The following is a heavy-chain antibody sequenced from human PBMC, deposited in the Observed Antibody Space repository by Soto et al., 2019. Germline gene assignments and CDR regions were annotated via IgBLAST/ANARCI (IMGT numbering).Heavy chain of an antibody. CDR1: GFTFNSYG. CDR2: ISYDGSDK. V-gene: IGHV3-30*18. D-gene: IGHD3-16*02. CDR3: SKDLDGLQGLVDSSFCFDY. Sequence: GSLRLSCAASGFTFNSYGMHWVRQAPGKGLEWVAVISYDGSDKYYADSVKGRFTISRDNSKNTLYLQMNSLRAEDTAVYYCSKDLDGLQGLVDSSFCFDYWSQGTLVTVSS. J-gene: IGHJ4*02.